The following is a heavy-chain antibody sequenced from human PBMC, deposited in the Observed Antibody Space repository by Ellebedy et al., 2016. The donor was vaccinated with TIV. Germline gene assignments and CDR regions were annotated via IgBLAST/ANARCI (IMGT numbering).Heavy chain of an antibody. Sequence: GESLKISCAASGFTVSNIYISWVRQAQGKGLEWISVIYSGGSTYYADSVKGRFIISRDISRNTLYLQMNSLRAEDTAVYYCARDVYSSGWYFGFDYWGQGTLVTVSS. J-gene: IGHJ4*02. CDR1: GFTVSNIY. CDR3: ARDVYSSGWYFGFDY. D-gene: IGHD6-19*01. CDR2: IYSGGST. V-gene: IGHV3-53*01.